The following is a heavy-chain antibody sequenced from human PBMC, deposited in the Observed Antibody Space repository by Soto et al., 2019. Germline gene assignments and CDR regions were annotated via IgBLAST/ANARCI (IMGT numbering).Heavy chain of an antibody. CDR2: IIPIFGTA. J-gene: IGHJ6*02. CDR3: ARGGAGIAAAGTFKVNGMDV. V-gene: IGHV1-69*13. CDR1: GGTFSSYA. Sequence: ASVKVSCKASGGTFSSYAISWVRQAPGQGLEWMGGIIPIFGTANYAQKFQGRVTITADESTSTAYMELSSLRSEDTAVYYCARGGAGIAAAGTFKVNGMDVWG. D-gene: IGHD6-13*01.